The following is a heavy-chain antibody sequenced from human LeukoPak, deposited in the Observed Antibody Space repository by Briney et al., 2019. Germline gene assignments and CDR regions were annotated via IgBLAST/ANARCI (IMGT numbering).Heavy chain of an antibody. V-gene: IGHV4-39*06. D-gene: IGHD3-10*01. CDR3: ARGRAVYGSGIPPLNNYFDP. CDR1: DGSICNYVYF. Sequence: SETLSLTCVVSDGSICNYVYFWGWLRQPPGQGLEWNASIQYGGSAHHNPSLKSRVSISTDEAVSQFALKLTSVTAADTAFYLCARGRAVYGSGIPPLNNYFDPWGQGILVTVSS. J-gene: IGHJ5*02. CDR2: IQYGGSA.